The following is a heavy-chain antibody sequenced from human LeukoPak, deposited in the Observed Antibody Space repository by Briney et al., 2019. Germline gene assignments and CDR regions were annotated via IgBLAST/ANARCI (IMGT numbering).Heavy chain of an antibody. D-gene: IGHD4-17*01. J-gene: IGHJ4*02. CDR2: ISYDGSNK. CDR1: GFTFSSYG. V-gene: IGHV3-30*03. Sequence: GGSLRLSCAASGFTFSSYGMHWVRQAPGRGLGWVAVISYDGSNKYYADSVKGRFTISRDNAKNSLYLQMNSLRAEDTALYYCARGTLSNDYGDYTVEYWGQGTLVTVSS. CDR3: ARGTLSNDYGDYTVEY.